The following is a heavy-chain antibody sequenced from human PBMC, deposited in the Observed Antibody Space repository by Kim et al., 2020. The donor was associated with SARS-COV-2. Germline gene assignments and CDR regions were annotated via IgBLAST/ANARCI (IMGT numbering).Heavy chain of an antibody. D-gene: IGHD3-10*01. Sequence: EKDYVDSVKGRFTISRDNTKNSLYLQMNSLRAEDTAVYYCATDLRYGSDSYWGQGTLVTVSS. J-gene: IGHJ4*02. CDR2: EK. CDR3: ATDLRYGSDSY. V-gene: IGHV3-7*01.